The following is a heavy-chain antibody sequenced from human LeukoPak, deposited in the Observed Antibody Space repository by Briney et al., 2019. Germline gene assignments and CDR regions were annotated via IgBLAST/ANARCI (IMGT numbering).Heavy chain of an antibody. D-gene: IGHD5-12*01. Sequence: GGSLRLSCAASGCTFSNAWMSWVRQAPGKGLEWVGRIKSKTDGGTTDYAAPVKGRFTISRDDSKNTLYLQMNSLKTEDTAVYYCTTGYSGYDGYYGMDVWGQGTTVTVSS. CDR1: GCTFSNAW. CDR3: TTGYSGYDGYYGMDV. J-gene: IGHJ6*02. CDR2: IKSKTDGGTT. V-gene: IGHV3-15*01.